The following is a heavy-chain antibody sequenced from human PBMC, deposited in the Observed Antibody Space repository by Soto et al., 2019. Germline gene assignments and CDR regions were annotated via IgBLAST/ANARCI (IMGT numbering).Heavy chain of an antibody. J-gene: IGHJ4*02. CDR3: ARDPVIYYGSGSYAYFDY. Sequence: QVQLVQSGAEVKKPGSSVKVSCKASGGTFSSYAISWVRQAPGQGLEWMGGIIPIFGTANYAQKFQGRVTITADESTRTAYMELSSLRSEDTAVYYCARDPVIYYGSGSYAYFDYWGQGTLVTVSS. CDR1: GGTFSSYA. D-gene: IGHD3-10*01. CDR2: IIPIFGTA. V-gene: IGHV1-69*01.